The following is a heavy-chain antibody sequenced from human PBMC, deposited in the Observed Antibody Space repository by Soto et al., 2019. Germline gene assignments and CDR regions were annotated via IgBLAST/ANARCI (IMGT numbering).Heavy chain of an antibody. J-gene: IGHJ5*02. V-gene: IGHV4-34*01. CDR3: ARGGYCSSTSCQGNWFDP. Sequence: SETLSLTCAVYGGSFSGYYWSWIRQPPGKGLEWIGEINHSGSTNYNPSLKSRVTISVDTSKNQFSLKLSSVTAADTAVYYCARGGYCSSTSCQGNWFDPWGQGTLLTLSS. CDR1: GGSFSGYY. D-gene: IGHD2-2*01. CDR2: INHSGST.